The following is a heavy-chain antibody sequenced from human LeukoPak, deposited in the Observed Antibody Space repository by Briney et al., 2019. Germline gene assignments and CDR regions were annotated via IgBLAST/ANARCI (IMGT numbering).Heavy chain of an antibody. CDR3: AKGVSLGGNYCSNRCVYFDN. D-gene: IGHD2-2*01. J-gene: IGHJ4*02. CDR1: GLTFSGSA. Sequence: GGSLRLSCAASGLTFSGSAMHWVRQASGKGLEWVGRIRTKDNNYATAYAASVKGRFTITRDDSKNTAYLQMNSLGAEDTATYYCAKGVSLGGNYCSNRCVYFDNWGQGTLVTVSS. V-gene: IGHV3-73*01. CDR2: IRTKDNNYAT.